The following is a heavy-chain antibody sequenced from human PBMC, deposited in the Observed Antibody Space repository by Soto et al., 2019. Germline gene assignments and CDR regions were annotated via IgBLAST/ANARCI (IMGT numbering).Heavy chain of an antibody. CDR2: ISSDGGNK. CDR1: GFTFSNYD. Sequence: QVRLVESGGGVVQPGRSLSLSCAACGFTFSNYDMHWVRQASGKGPEWVAFISSDGGNKHYADSVKGLFPVARVNATNTLYFKMNSQRAEDTAVYYCANRPYDDSDPWFDYYGHGTLVTVSP. J-gene: IGHJ4*01. CDR3: ANRPYDDSDPWFDY. V-gene: IGHV3-30-3*01. D-gene: IGHD4-17*01.